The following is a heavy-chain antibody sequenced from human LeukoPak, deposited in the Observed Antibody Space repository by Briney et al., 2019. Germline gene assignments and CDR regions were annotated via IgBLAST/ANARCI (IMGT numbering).Heavy chain of an antibody. D-gene: IGHD6-13*01. CDR1: GYTFTGYY. V-gene: IGHV1-2*02. CDR3: ARGALAEYSSSWRL. Sequence: ASVKVSCKASGYTFTGYYMHWVRQAPGQGLEWMGWINPNSGGTNYAQKFQGRVTMTRDTSISTAYMELSRLRSDDTAVYYCARGALAEYSSSWRLWGQGTLVTVSS. J-gene: IGHJ4*02. CDR2: INPNSGGT.